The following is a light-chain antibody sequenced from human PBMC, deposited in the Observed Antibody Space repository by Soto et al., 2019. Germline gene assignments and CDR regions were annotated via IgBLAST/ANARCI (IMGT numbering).Light chain of an antibody. CDR3: QQYYNWPPYT. J-gene: IGKJ2*01. Sequence: EVVRTQSPATLSVSPGDRATLSCSASQSVDTNVAWYQQKPGQAPRLLVHGASTRATGVPARFTGIGSGTDFTLNISGLQSDDFAVYYCQQYYNWPPYTVGQGTKLQIK. CDR2: GAS. V-gene: IGKV3-15*01. CDR1: QSVDTN.